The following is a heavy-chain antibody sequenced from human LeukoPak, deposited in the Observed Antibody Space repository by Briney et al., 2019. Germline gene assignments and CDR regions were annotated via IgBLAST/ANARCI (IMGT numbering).Heavy chain of an antibody. CDR2: INPSGGST. Sequence: ASVKVSCKASGYTFTSYYMHWVRQAPGQGLEWMGVINPSGGSTSYAQKFQGRVTMTRDTSTSTVYMELSSLRSEDTAVYYCARDIWAFGQNYNWFDPWGQGTLVTVSS. J-gene: IGHJ5*02. CDR3: ARDIWAFGQNYNWFDP. V-gene: IGHV1-46*01. D-gene: IGHD1-7*01. CDR1: GYTFTSYY.